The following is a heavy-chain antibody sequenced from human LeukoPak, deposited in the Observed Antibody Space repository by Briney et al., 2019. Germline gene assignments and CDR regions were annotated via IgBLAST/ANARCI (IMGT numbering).Heavy chain of an antibody. J-gene: IGHJ5*02. CDR1: GFTFSSYA. V-gene: IGHV3-30-3*01. D-gene: IGHD3-22*01. CDR3: AREYDSSGYYYENWFDP. CDR2: ISYDGGNK. Sequence: GRSLRLSCAASGFTFSSYAMHWVRQAPGKGLEWVAVISYDGGNKYYADSVKGRFTISRDNSKNTLYLQMNSLRAEDTAVYYCAREYDSSGYYYENWFDPWGQGTLVTVSS.